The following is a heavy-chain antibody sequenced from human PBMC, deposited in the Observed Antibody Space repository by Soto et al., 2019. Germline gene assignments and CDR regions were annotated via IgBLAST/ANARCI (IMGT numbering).Heavy chain of an antibody. V-gene: IGHV3-33*01. D-gene: IGHD3-10*01. J-gene: IGHJ6*02. CDR2: IWYDGSNK. CDR1: GFTFSNYG. CDR3: ARDRGSYYYGMDL. Sequence: QVQLVESGGGVVQPGRSLRLSCAASGFTFSNYGMHWVRRAPGKGLEWVAVIWYDGSNKYYADSVKGRFTISRDNFKNTLYLQMNSLRAEDTAVYYCARDRGSYYYGMDLWGQGTTVTVSS.